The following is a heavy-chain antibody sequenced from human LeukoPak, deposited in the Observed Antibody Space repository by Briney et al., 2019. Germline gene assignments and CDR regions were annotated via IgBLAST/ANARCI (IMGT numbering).Heavy chain of an antibody. D-gene: IGHD6-19*01. CDR1: GGSFSSHY. CDR2: VYYSGGT. Sequence: PSETLSLTCTVSGGSFSSHYWSWLRQPPGKGLEWIGCVYYSGGTNYNPSLTSRVTISVDTSKNQFSLKLSSVTAADTAVYYCARYSTGWYDAFYIWGQGTMVTVSS. CDR3: ARYSTGWYDAFYI. V-gene: IGHV4-59*11. J-gene: IGHJ3*02.